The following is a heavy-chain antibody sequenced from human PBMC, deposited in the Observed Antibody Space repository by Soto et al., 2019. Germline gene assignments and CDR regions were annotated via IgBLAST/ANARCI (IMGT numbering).Heavy chain of an antibody. V-gene: IGHV1-3*01. D-gene: IGHD3-16*02. CDR1: GYTFTDYA. J-gene: IGHJ4*02. CDR2: INAGDGKT. CDR3: AGGIWGSHRYYFDN. Sequence: ASVKVSCKASGYTFTDYAMQWVRQAPGQRLEWMGWINAGDGKTRYSQKFQGRVTFTRDTSASTAYMELSSLRSEDTAVYYCAGGIWGSHRYYFDNWGQGTLVTVSS.